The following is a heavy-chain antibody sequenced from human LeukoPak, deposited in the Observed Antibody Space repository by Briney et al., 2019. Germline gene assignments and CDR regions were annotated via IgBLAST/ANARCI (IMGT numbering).Heavy chain of an antibody. J-gene: IGHJ6*02. Sequence: ASVKVSCKASGYTFTSYGISWVRQAPGQGLEWMGWISAYNGNTNYAQKFQGRVTITADKSTSTAYMELSSLRSEDTAVYYCARDNRDTAMVPGFDYYYYYGMDVWGQGTTVTVSS. CDR1: GYTFTSYG. D-gene: IGHD5-18*01. V-gene: IGHV1-18*01. CDR2: ISAYNGNT. CDR3: ARDNRDTAMVPGFDYYYYYGMDV.